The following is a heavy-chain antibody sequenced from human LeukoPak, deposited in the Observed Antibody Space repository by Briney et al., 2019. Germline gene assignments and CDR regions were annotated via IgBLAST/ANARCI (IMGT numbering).Heavy chain of an antibody. CDR1: GYTFTIYG. CDR3: ARAGSSSWYSEFDY. CDR2: ISAYNGNT. D-gene: IGHD6-13*01. Sequence: ASVKVSCKASGYTFTIYGISWVRQAPGQGLEWMGWISAYNGNTNFAQKLQDRVTMTTDTSTSTAYMELRSLRSDDTAVYYCARAGSSSWYSEFDYWGQGTLVTVSS. V-gene: IGHV1-18*01. J-gene: IGHJ4*02.